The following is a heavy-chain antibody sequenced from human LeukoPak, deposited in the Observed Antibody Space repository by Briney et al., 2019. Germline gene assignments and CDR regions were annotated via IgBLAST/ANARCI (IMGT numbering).Heavy chain of an antibody. V-gene: IGHV4-61*01. CDR1: GGSVTRDNYY. J-gene: IGHJ4*02. CDR2: VYYSGST. Sequence: SETLSLTCTVSGGSVTRDNYYWTWIRQAPGKGLEWIGYVYYSGSTNYNPSLKSRVTISLDTSKNQFSLKLRYVTAADTAVYYCARDVAGGDGFDYWGQGTLVTVSS. D-gene: IGHD3-16*01. CDR3: ARDVAGGDGFDY.